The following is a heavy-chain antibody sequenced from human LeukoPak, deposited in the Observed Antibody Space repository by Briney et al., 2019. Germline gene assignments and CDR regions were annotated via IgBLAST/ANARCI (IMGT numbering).Heavy chain of an antibody. CDR1: GFTFSSYA. Sequence: PGGSLRLSCAASGFTFSSYAMSWVRQAPGKGLEWVSAISGSGGSTYYADSVKGRFTISRDNAKNSLYLQMNSLRAEDTAVYYCARDDTAYYYDSSGYYYGAEYFQHWGQGTLVTVSS. D-gene: IGHD3-22*01. J-gene: IGHJ1*01. V-gene: IGHV3-23*01. CDR2: ISGSGGST. CDR3: ARDDTAYYYDSSGYYYGAEYFQH.